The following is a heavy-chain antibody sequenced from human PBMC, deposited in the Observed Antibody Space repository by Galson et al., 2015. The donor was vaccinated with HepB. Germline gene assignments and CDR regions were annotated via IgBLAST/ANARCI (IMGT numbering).Heavy chain of an antibody. V-gene: IGHV1-2*06. D-gene: IGHD3-22*01. CDR1: GYTFTGYY. CDR2: INPNSGGT. CDR3: ARERYDSSGYYSRSAFDI. Sequence: SVKVSCKASGYTFTGYYMHWVRQAPGQGLEWMGRINPNSGGTNYAQKFQGRVTMTRDTSISTAYMELSRLRSDDTAVYYCARERYDSSGYYSRSAFDIWGQGTMVTVSS. J-gene: IGHJ3*02.